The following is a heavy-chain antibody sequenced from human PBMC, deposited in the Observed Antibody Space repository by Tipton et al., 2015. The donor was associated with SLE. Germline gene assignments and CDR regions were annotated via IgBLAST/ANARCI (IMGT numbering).Heavy chain of an antibody. CDR2: IYYSGST. D-gene: IGHD3-10*01. J-gene: IGHJ5*02. CDR1: GYSISRGYY. CDR3: ARAPGETWFDP. V-gene: IGHV4-61*01. Sequence: GLVKPSETLSLTCTVSGYSISRGYYWSWIRQPPGKGLEWIGYIYYSGSTNYNPSLKSRVTISVDTSKNQFSLKLSSVTAADTAVYYCARAPGETWFDPWGQGTLVTVSS.